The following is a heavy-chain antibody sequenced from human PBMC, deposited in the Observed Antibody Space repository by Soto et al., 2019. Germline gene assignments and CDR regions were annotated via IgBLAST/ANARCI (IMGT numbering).Heavy chain of an antibody. D-gene: IGHD6-13*01. V-gene: IGHV3-30*18. CDR1: GFTFSSYG. Sequence: QVQLVESGGGVVQPGRSLRLSCAASGFTFSSYGMHWVRQAPGKGLEWVAVISYDGSNKYYADSVKGRFTISRDNSKNTLYLQMNSLGAEDTAVYYCAKDVEAAADHFDWGQGTLVTVSS. CDR3: AKDVEAAADHFD. J-gene: IGHJ4*02. CDR2: ISYDGSNK.